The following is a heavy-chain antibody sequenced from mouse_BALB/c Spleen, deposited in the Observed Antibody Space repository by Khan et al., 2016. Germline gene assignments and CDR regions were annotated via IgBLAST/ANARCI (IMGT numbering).Heavy chain of an antibody. CDR1: GFTFTDYY. CDR3: ARDYDWYCGV. V-gene: IGHV7-3*02. J-gene: IGHJ1*01. Sequence: EVELVESGGGLVQPGGSLRLSCATSGFTFTDYYMSWVRQPPGKALEWLGFIRNKANGYTTEYSASVKGRFTISRDNSQSILYLQMNTLRAEDTATYYCARDYDWYCGVWGAGTTVTVSS. CDR2: IRNKANGYTT.